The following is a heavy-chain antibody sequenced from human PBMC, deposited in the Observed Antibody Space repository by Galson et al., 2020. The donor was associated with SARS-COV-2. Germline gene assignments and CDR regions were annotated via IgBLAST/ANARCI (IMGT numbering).Heavy chain of an antibody. CDR3: ARGRDRPLDY. V-gene: IGHV3-23*01. J-gene: IGHJ4*02. Sequence: GGSLRLSCAASGFTFSSYAMSWVRQAPGKGLEWVSSISSTSSNTYYADSVEGRFTISRDNSKNTLYLQMNSLRAEDTVVYYCARGRDRPLDYWGQGTLVTVSS. CDR2: ISSTSSNT. CDR1: GFTFSSYA.